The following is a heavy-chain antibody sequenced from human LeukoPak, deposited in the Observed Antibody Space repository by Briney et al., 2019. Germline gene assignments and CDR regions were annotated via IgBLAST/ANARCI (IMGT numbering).Heavy chain of an antibody. J-gene: IGHJ6*02. CDR1: GGSFSGYY. CDR3: ARLELGWGAYYYYGMDV. CDR2: INHSGST. Sequence: SETLSLTCAVYGGSFSGYYWSWIRQPPGKGLEWIGEINHSGSTNYNPSLKSRVTISVGTSKNQFSLKLSSVTAADTAVYYCARLELGWGAYYYYGMDVWGQGTTVTVSS. D-gene: IGHD3-10*01. V-gene: IGHV4-34*01.